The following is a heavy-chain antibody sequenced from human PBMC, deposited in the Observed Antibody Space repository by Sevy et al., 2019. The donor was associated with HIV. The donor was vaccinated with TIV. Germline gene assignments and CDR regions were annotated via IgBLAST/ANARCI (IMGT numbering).Heavy chain of an antibody. D-gene: IGHD3-3*01. V-gene: IGHV3-48*02. CDR1: GFTFSSYS. CDR2: ISSSSSTI. CDR3: ARGFLEWLLPSWFDH. Sequence: GGSLRLSCAASGFTFSSYSMNWVRQAPGKGLEWVSYISSSSSTIYYADSVKGRFTISRDNAKNSLYLQMNSLRDEDTAVYYCARGFLEWLLPSWFDHWGQGTLVTVSS. J-gene: IGHJ5*02.